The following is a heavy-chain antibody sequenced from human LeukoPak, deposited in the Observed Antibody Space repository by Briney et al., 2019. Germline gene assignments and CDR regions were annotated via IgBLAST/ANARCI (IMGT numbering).Heavy chain of an antibody. Sequence: GASVKVSCKASGYTFTGYYMHWVRQAPGQGLEWMGWINPNSGGTNYAQKFQGRVTMTSDTSISTAYMELSRLRSDDTAVYYCARDGGSYSSGWYLNWFDPWGQGTLVTVSS. D-gene: IGHD6-19*01. CDR1: GYTFTGYY. V-gene: IGHV1-2*02. J-gene: IGHJ5*02. CDR3: ARDGGSYSSGWYLNWFDP. CDR2: INPNSGGT.